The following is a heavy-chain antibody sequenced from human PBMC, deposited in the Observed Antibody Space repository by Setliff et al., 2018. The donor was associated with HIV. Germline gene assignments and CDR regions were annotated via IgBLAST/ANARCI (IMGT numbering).Heavy chain of an antibody. CDR3: ARGRINYSSAWYVDHDAFDI. Sequence: SETLSLTCAVSGYSISNGYYWGWLRQSPGKGLEWIGSMFHSGNTYYNPSLKSRVTISVDTSKNQFSLRLSSVTAADTAVYYCARGRINYSSAWYVDHDAFDIWGQGTMVTV. CDR1: GYSISNGYY. CDR2: MFHSGNT. D-gene: IGHD6-19*01. V-gene: IGHV4-38-2*01. J-gene: IGHJ3*02.